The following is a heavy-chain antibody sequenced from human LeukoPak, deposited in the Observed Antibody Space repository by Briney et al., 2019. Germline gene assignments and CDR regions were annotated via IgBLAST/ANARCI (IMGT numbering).Heavy chain of an antibody. Sequence: ASVTVSCKPSGYTFTDYYLHWVRQAPGQGLEWEGRINPNSGDTNYAQNFQGRVTMTSDTSINTAYMELSRLTSDDTALYYCARDWTSGSQNYWGQGTLVTVSS. CDR1: GYTFTDYY. J-gene: IGHJ4*02. CDR2: INPNSGDT. V-gene: IGHV1-2*06. CDR3: ARDWTSGSQNY. D-gene: IGHD3-10*01.